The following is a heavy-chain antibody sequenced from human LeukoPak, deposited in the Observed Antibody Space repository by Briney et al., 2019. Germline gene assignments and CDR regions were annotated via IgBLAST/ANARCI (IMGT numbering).Heavy chain of an antibody. V-gene: IGHV3-23*01. CDR3: ARNSSGFKLGDAFDI. CDR2: INDGGYSK. Sequence: TGGSLRLSCAASGFTFSSYAMTWVRQPPGGGREWVLAINDGGYSKSYADSVKGRFTISRDNSKNSLDLQMNSLRAEDTAVYYCARNSSGFKLGDAFDIWGQGTLVTVSS. J-gene: IGHJ3*02. CDR1: GFTFSSYA. D-gene: IGHD3-22*01.